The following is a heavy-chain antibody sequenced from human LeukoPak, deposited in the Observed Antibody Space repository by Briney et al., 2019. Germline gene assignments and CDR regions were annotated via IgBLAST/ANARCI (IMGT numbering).Heavy chain of an antibody. CDR1: GFIFSDYP. CDR2: ISYSGINK. CDR3: AKDAHYGDYDCYFDL. D-gene: IGHD4-17*01. J-gene: IGHJ2*01. Sequence: GGSLRLSCAASGFIFSDYPMHWVRQAPGKGLEWVAVISYSGINKYSADSVKGRFTISRDNSKNTLYLQMNSLRAEDTAVYYCAKDAHYGDYDCYFDLWGRGTLVTVSS. V-gene: IGHV3-30-3*01.